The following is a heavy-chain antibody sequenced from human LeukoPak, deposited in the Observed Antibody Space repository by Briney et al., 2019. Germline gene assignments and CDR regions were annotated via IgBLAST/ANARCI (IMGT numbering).Heavy chain of an antibody. CDR3: AKEPLRFLEWLSTFDY. J-gene: IGHJ4*02. CDR1: GFTFSSYA. V-gene: IGHV3-23*01. D-gene: IGHD3-3*01. Sequence: AGGSLRLSCAASGFTFSSYAMSWVRQAPGKGLEWVSAISGSGGSTYYADSVKGRFTISRDNSKNTLYLQMNSLRAEDTAVYYCAKEPLRFLEWLSTFDYWGQGTLVTVSS. CDR2: ISGSGGST.